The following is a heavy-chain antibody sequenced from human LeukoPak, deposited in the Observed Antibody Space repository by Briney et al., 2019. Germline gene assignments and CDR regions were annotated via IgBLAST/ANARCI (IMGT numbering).Heavy chain of an antibody. J-gene: IGHJ4*02. CDR3: ARRVYGSGSYFDY. CDR2: IYYSGST. D-gene: IGHD3-10*01. Sequence: SETLSLTFTVSGGSISSGDYYWSWIRQPPGKGLEWIGYIYYSGSTNYNPSLKSRVTISVDTSKNQFSLKLSSVTAADTAVYYCARRVYGSGSYFDYWGQGTLVTVSS. V-gene: IGHV4-30-4*01. CDR1: GGSISSGDYY.